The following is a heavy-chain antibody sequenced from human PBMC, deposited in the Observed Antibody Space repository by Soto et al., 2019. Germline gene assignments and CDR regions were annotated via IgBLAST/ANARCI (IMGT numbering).Heavy chain of an antibody. CDR1: GFTFSSXX. J-gene: IGHJ6*02. Sequence: GGSLRLSCAASGFTFSSXXMXXXRQAPGKGLEWVSXIXSSSSTIDYADSVKGRFTISRDNAKNSLYLPMNSLRDEDTAVYYCAGGKYYDILTGYDAGHYGMDVWGQGTTVTVSS. CDR3: AGGKYYDILTGYDAGHYGMDV. D-gene: IGHD3-9*01. V-gene: IGHV3-48*02. CDR2: IXSSSSTI.